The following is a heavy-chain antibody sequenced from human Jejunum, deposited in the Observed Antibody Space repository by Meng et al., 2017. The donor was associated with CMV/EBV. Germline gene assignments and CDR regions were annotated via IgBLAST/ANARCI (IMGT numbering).Heavy chain of an antibody. CDR2: ISYDGTNK. D-gene: IGHD5-24*01. V-gene: IGHV3-30-3*01. CDR3: AREEGRDGYNYLDF. Sequence: ASGFTFSSYAMHWVRQAPGKGLEWVTLISYDGTNKYCADSVKGRFTISRDNSKNTLYLQMNSLRAEDTAVYYCAREEGRDGYNYLDFWGQGTLVNVSS. CDR1: GFTFSSYA. J-gene: IGHJ4*02.